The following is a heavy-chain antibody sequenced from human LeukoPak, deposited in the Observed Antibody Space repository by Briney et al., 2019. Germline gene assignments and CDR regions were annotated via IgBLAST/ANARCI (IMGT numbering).Heavy chain of an antibody. J-gene: IGHJ4*02. D-gene: IGHD2-2*01. CDR1: GGSISSSNYY. Sequence: SETLSLTCTVSGGSISSSNYYWAWIRQPPGKGLEWIGSIYYSGSTYYNPSLKSRVTISVDTSKNQFSLKLSSVTAADTAVYYCAQIGYCSSTSCPKPSDYWGQGTLVTVSS. CDR2: IYYSGST. V-gene: IGHV4-39*01. CDR3: AQIGYCSSTSCPKPSDY.